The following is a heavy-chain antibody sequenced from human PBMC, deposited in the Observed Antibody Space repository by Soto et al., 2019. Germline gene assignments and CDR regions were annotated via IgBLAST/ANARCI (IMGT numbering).Heavy chain of an antibody. Sequence: SETLSLTCSVSGDSISSSIQYWGWIRQPPGKGLEWIGSIHYSGTSYYNPSLKSRVTIFVDTSKNQLSLKLSSVTAADTAVYYCARHWIAGSSIPWGQVTLVTVSS. V-gene: IGHV4-39*01. D-gene: IGHD2-2*02. CDR3: ARHWIAGSSIP. J-gene: IGHJ1*01. CDR2: IHYSGTS. CDR1: GDSISSSIQY.